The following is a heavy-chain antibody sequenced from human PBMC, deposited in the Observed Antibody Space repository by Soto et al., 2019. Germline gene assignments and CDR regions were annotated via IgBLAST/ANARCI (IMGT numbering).Heavy chain of an antibody. CDR3: ARVEWAAMSQGYYYYMDV. J-gene: IGHJ6*03. CDR2: INPSGGST. Sequence: ASVKVSCKASGYTFTSYYMHWVRQAPGQGLEWMGIINPSGGSTSYAQKFQGRVTMTRDTSTSTVYMELSSLRSEDTAVYYCARVEWAAMSQGYYYYMDVWGKGTTVTV. CDR1: GYTFTSYY. V-gene: IGHV1-46*01. D-gene: IGHD2-2*01.